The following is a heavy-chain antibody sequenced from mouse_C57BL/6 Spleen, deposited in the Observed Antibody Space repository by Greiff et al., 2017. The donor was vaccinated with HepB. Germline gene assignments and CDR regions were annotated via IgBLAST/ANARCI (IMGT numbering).Heavy chain of an antibody. CDR2: IDPENGDT. CDR3: TLYDGYYRAY. D-gene: IGHD2-3*01. V-gene: IGHV14-4*01. Sequence: VHVKQSGAELVRPGASVKLSCTASGFNIKDDHMHWVKQRPEQGLEWIGWIDPENGDTEYASKFQGKATITADTSSNTAYLQLSSLTSEDTAVYYCTLYDGYYRAYWGQGTLVTVSA. CDR1: GFNIKDDH. J-gene: IGHJ3*01.